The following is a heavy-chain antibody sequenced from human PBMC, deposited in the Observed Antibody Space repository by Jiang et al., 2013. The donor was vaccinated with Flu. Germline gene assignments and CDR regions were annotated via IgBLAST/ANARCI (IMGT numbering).Heavy chain of an antibody. CDR2: INPNSGGT. J-gene: IGHJ5*02. Sequence: KASGYTFTSYYMHWVRQAPGQGLEWMGWINPNSGGTNYAQKFQGWVTMTRDTSISTAYMELSRLRSDDTAVYYCARGLRRTTLNLAPNWFDPGPGNPGHRLL. CDR3: ARGLRRTTLNLAPNWFDP. V-gene: IGHV1-2*04. CDR1: GYTFTSYY. D-gene: IGHD4-11*01.